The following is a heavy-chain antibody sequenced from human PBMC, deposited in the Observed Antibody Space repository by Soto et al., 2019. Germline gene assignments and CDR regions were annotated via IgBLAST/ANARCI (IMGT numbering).Heavy chain of an antibody. J-gene: IGHJ6*02. CDR1: RFTFSSYA. CDR2: ISYDGSNK. Sequence: GGSLRLSCAASRFTFSSYAVHWVRQSPGKGLEWVAVISYDGSNKYYADSVKGRFTISRDNSKNTLYLQMNSLRAEDTAVYYCARDHRGWGFYYGMDVWGQGTTVTVSS. D-gene: IGHD6-19*01. CDR3: ARDHRGWGFYYGMDV. V-gene: IGHV3-30-3*01.